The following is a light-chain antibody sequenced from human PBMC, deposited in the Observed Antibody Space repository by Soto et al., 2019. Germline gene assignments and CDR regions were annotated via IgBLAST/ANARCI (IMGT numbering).Light chain of an antibody. J-gene: IGLJ2*01. V-gene: IGLV2-14*01. Sequence: QSVLTQPASVSGSPGQSITISCTGTSNDVGGYNYVSWYQQHPGKVPKLMIYEVSNRPSGVSNRFSGSKSGNTASLTISGLQAEDEADYYCSSYSSSRTLVFGGGTKVTVL. CDR2: EVS. CDR1: SNDVGGYNY. CDR3: SSYSSSRTLV.